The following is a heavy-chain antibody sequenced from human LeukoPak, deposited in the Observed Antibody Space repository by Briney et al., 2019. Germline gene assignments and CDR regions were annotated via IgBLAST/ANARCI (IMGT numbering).Heavy chain of an antibody. V-gene: IGHV3-7*01. J-gene: IGHJ4*02. Sequence: PGGSLRLSCAASGFTFSSYWMSWVRQAPGKGLEWVANIKEDGSEKYYVESVKGRFTISRDNARNSLYLQMNSLRAEDTAVYYCARGRFNYDSSGYSSFYYWGQGTLVTVSS. D-gene: IGHD3-22*01. CDR2: IKEDGSEK. CDR1: GFTFSSYW. CDR3: ARGRFNYDSSGYSSFYY.